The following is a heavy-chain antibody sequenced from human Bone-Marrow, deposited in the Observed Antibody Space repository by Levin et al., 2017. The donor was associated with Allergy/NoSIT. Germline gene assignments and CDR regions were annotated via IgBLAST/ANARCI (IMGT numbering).Heavy chain of an antibody. CDR1: GYTFTGYY. CDR3: ARETKLTDAFDI. J-gene: IGHJ3*02. CDR2: FNPHNGDT. D-gene: IGHD3-10*01. V-gene: IGHV1-2*02. Sequence: SCKASGYTFTGYYMHWVRKAPGQGLEWMAWFNPHNGDTHYAQKFQGRVTLTRDTSISTAYMDLSRLKSDDSAVYFCARETKLTDAFDIWGQGTMVIVSS.